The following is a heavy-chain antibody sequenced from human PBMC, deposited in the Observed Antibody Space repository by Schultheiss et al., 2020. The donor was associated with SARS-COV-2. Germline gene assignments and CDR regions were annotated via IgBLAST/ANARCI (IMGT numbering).Heavy chain of an antibody. CDR3: ARQSPYNYYGMDV. Sequence: SETLSLTCAVSGGSISSSNWWSWVRQPPGKGLEWIGEIYHSGSTNYNPSLKSRVTISVDKSKNQFSLKLSSVTAADTAVYYCARQSPYNYYGMDVWGQGTTVTVSS. CDR2: IYHSGST. J-gene: IGHJ6*02. V-gene: IGHV4-4*02. D-gene: IGHD6-19*01. CDR1: GGSISSSNW.